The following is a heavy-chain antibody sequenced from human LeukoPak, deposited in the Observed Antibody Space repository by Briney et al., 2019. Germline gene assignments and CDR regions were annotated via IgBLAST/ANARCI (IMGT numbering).Heavy chain of an antibody. CDR3: ARDLPDYYDSSFPDY. Sequence: ASVKIPCKASGYTFTGYYMHWVRQAPGQGLEWMGWINPNSGGTNYAQKFQGRVTMTRDTSISTAYMELSRLRSDDTAVYYCARDLPDYYDSSFPDYWGQGTLVTVSS. V-gene: IGHV1-2*02. CDR1: GYTFTGYY. D-gene: IGHD3-22*01. J-gene: IGHJ4*02. CDR2: INPNSGGT.